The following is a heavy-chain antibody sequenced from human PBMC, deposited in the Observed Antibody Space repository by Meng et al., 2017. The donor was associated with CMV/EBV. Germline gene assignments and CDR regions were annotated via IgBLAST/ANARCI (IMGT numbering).Heavy chain of an antibody. CDR3: TRQVDSSSWYYYYYGIDV. V-gene: IGHV3-73*01. J-gene: IGHJ6*02. CDR2: IRSKATSYAT. D-gene: IGHD6-6*01. CDR1: GFTFSGSA. Sequence: GESLKISCAASGFTFSGSAMHWVRQASGKGLEWVGRIRSKATSYATAYAASVKGRFTISRDDSKNTAYQQMNSLKTEDTAVYYWTRQVDSSSWYYYYYGIDVWGQGTTVTVSS.